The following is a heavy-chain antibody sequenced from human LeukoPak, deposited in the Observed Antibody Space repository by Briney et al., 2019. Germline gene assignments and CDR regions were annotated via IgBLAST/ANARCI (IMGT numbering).Heavy chain of an antibody. V-gene: IGHV3-48*01. J-gene: IGHJ4*02. D-gene: IGHD3-22*01. CDR1: GFTFSSYS. CDR3: ARSSSGYFFDS. Sequence: GGSLRLSCAASGFTFSSYSMNWVRQAPGKGLEWVSYISSTSSAIYYADSVKGRFTISRDNAKNSLYLQMNSLRAEDTAVYYCARSSSGYFFDSWGQGTLVTVSS. CDR2: ISSTSSAI.